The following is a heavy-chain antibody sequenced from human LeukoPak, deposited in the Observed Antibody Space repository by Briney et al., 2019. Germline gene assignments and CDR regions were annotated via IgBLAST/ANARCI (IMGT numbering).Heavy chain of an antibody. J-gene: IGHJ4*02. CDR3: AIWGELLFDY. CDR2: ISSSGSTI. Sequence: GGSLRLSCAASGFTFSSYEMNWVRQAPGKGLEWVSYISSSGSTIYYADSVKGRFTISRDNAKNSLYLQMNSLRAEDTAVYCCAIWGELLFDYWGQGTLVTVSS. CDR1: GFTFSSYE. D-gene: IGHD1-26*01. V-gene: IGHV3-48*03.